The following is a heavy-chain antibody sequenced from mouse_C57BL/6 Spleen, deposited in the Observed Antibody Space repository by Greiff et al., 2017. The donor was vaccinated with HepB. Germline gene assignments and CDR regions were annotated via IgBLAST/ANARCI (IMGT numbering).Heavy chain of an antibody. J-gene: IGHJ2*01. D-gene: IGHD1-1*01. V-gene: IGHV5-17*01. CDR3: ARRDYYDSSYDYFDY. CDR2: ISSGSSTI. Sequence: EVMLVESGGGLVKPGGSLKLSCAVSGFTFSDYGMHWVRQAPEKGLEWVAYISSGSSTIYYADIVKGRFTISSDNAKKPLFLQMTSLRTEDTAMYYCARRDYYDSSYDYFDYWGQGTTLTVSS. CDR1: GFTFSDYG.